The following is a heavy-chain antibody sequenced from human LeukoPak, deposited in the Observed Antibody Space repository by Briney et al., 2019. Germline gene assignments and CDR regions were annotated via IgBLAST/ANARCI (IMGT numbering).Heavy chain of an antibody. Sequence: SETPSLTCTVSSGSVSSDSYYWSWIRQPPGKGLEWIGYIYYSGSTSYNPSLKSRVTISVDTSKNQFSLKLSSVTTADTAVYYCARESTGIDSWGQGTLVTVSS. V-gene: IGHV4-61*01. CDR1: SGSVSSDSYY. CDR2: IYYSGST. CDR3: ARESTGIDS. D-gene: IGHD7-27*01. J-gene: IGHJ4*02.